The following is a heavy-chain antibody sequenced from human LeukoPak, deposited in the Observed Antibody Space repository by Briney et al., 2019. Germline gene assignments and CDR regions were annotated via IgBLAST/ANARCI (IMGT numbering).Heavy chain of an antibody. V-gene: IGHV1-2*04. CDR1: GYTFTGYY. CDR3: AGGGWFDYYYYGMDV. J-gene: IGHJ6*02. D-gene: IGHD6-19*01. Sequence: ASVKVSCKASGYTFTGYYMHWVRQAPGQGLEWMGWINPNSGGTNYAQKFQGWVTMTRDTSISTAYMELSRLRSDDTAVYYCAGGGWFDYYYYGMDVWGQGTTVTVSS. CDR2: INPNSGGT.